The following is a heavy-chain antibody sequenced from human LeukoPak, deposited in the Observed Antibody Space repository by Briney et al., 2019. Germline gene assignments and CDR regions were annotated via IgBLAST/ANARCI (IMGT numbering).Heavy chain of an antibody. J-gene: IGHJ6*02. CDR3: ARSMIVVVTNYYYGMDV. CDR2: ISGSGGST. V-gene: IGHV3-23*01. Sequence: GGSLRLSCAASGFTFSSYAMSWVRQAPGKGLEWVSAISGSGGSTYYADSVKGRFTISRDNSKNTLYLQMNSLRAEDTALYYCARSMIVVVTNYYYGMDVWGQGTTVTVSS. CDR1: GFTFSSYA. D-gene: IGHD3-22*01.